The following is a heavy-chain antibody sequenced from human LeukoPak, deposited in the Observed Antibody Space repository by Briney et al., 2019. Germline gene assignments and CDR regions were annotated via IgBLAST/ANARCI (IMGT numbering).Heavy chain of an antibody. CDR3: ARVPSILNKLRYFDWFTEIGSPHMDV. V-gene: IGHV1-69*01. Sequence: ASVKVSCKSSGGTFSSYAISWVRQAPGQGLEWMGGIIPIFGTANYAQKFQGRVTITADESTSTAYMELSSLRSEDTAVYYCARVPSILNKLRYFDWFTEIGSPHMDVWGKGTTVTISS. J-gene: IGHJ6*03. CDR1: GGTFSSYA. D-gene: IGHD3-9*01. CDR2: IIPIFGTA.